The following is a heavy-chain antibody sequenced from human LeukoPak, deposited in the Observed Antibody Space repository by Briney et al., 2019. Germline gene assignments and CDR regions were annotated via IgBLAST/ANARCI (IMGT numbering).Heavy chain of an antibody. Sequence: SETLSLTCTVSGGSISSSSYYWGWIRQPPGKGLEWIGSIYYSGSTYYNPSLKSRVTISVDTSKNQFSLKLSSVTAADTAVYYCARGRRRYYYDSSVDFDYWGQGTLVTVSS. V-gene: IGHV4-39*07. J-gene: IGHJ4*02. D-gene: IGHD3-22*01. CDR1: GGSISSSSYY. CDR3: ARGRRRYYYDSSVDFDY. CDR2: IYYSGST.